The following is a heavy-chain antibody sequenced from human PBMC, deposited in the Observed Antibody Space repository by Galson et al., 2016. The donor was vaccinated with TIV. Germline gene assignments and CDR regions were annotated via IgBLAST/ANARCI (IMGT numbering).Heavy chain of an antibody. Sequence: SLRLSCAASGFTFDDHGMSWVRQSPGKGLEWVSSINWNGGATSYADSVKGRFTISRDNAKNFLYLQMNSLRAEDTAFYYCVREVACGGACYYFDYWGQGNLVTVSS. D-gene: IGHD2-21*02. V-gene: IGHV3-20*04. CDR2: INWNGGAT. CDR3: VREVACGGACYYFDY. J-gene: IGHJ4*02. CDR1: GFTFDDHG.